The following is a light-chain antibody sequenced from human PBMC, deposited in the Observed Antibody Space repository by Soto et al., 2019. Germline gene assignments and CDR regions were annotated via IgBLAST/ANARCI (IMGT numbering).Light chain of an antibody. CDR2: GNT. CDR3: LSFDSSLSVV. V-gene: IGLV1-40*01. J-gene: IGLJ2*01. CDR1: TSNIGAGYD. Sequence: QSVLTQPPSVSGAPGQRVPISCPGSTSNIGAGYDVHWYQQLPGRAPKLLIYGNTNRPSGVPDRFSGSKSGTSASLAITGLQAEDEADYYCLSFDSSLSVVFGGGTKLTVL.